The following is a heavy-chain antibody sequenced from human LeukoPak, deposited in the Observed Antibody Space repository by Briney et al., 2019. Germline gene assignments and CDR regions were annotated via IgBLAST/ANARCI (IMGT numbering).Heavy chain of an antibody. Sequence: GGSLRLSCAASGFTVSSNYMSWVRQAPGKGLEWVSVIYSGGSAYYADSVKGRFTISRDNSKNTLYLQMNSLRAEDTAVYYCARAPPGLEGAFDIWGQGTMVTVSS. CDR1: GFTVSSNY. V-gene: IGHV3-66*01. CDR3: ARAPPGLEGAFDI. D-gene: IGHD3-10*01. J-gene: IGHJ3*02. CDR2: IYSGGSA.